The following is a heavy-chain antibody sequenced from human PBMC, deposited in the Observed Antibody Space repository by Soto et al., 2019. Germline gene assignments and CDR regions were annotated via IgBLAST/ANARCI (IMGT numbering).Heavy chain of an antibody. Sequence: QVQLQQWGAGLLKPSEALSLTCAVYGGSFSGYYWSWIRQPPGKGLEWIGEINHSGSTNYNPSLKSRVTISVDTSKNQFSLKLSSVTAADTAVYYCATWAVDIVATTYNWFDPWGQGTLVTVSS. J-gene: IGHJ5*02. D-gene: IGHD5-12*01. V-gene: IGHV4-34*01. CDR2: INHSGST. CDR3: ATWAVDIVATTYNWFDP. CDR1: GGSFSGYY.